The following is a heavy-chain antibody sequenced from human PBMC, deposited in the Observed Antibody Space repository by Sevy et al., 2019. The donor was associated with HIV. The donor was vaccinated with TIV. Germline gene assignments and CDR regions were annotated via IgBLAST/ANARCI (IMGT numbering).Heavy chain of an antibody. CDR3: AGQVLATVLAIFVY. V-gene: IGHV3-73*01. CDR2: IRSKGNSFAT. CDR1: GFAFRGSA. D-gene: IGHD2-15*01. Sequence: GGSLRLSCAASGFAFRGSAIHWVRQASGKGLEWIGRIRSKGNSFATDYVPTVKGRFTISRDDSKKTAYLQMSSLKIDDTAVYYCAGQVLATVLAIFVYWGQGTLVTDSS. J-gene: IGHJ4*02.